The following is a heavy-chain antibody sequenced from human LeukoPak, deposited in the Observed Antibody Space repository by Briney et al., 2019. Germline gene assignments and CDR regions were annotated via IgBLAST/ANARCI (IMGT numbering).Heavy chain of an antibody. V-gene: IGHV4-59*01. CDR3: ARVRFHPPDFDY. CDR1: GGSISSYD. D-gene: IGHD4-17*01. J-gene: IGHJ4*02. CDR2: IYYSGST. Sequence: SDTLSLTCTVSGGSISSYDWSWIRQPPGKGLEWIGYIYYSGSTNYNPSLKSRVTISVDTSKNQFSLKLSSVTAADTAVYYCARVRFHPPDFDYWGQGTLVTVSS.